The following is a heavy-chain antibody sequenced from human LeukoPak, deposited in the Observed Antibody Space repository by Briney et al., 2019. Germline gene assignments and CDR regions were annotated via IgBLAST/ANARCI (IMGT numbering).Heavy chain of an antibody. CDR3: AKDGIRGYSYSARDGTYDDY. J-gene: IGHJ4*02. CDR2: ISYDGSSK. D-gene: IGHD5-18*01. Sequence: PGGSLRLSCAASGFTFSTYAMHWVRQAPGKGLGWVAVISYDGSSKYYADSVKGRFTISRDNSKNTLYLEMNSLRAEDTAVYYCAKDGIRGYSYSARDGTYDDYWGQGTLVTVSS. CDR1: GFTFSTYA. V-gene: IGHV3-30*04.